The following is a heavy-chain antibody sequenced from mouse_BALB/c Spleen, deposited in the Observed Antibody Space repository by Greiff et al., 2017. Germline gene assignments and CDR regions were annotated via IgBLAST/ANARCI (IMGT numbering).Heavy chain of an antibody. CDR2: ISYDGSN. Sequence: EVHLVESGPGLVKPSQSLSLTCSVTGYSITSGYYWNWIRQFPGNKLEWMGYISYDGSNNYNPSLKNRISITRDTSKNQFFLKLNSVTTEDTATYYCARGYYGSSYEFAYWGQGTLVTVSA. J-gene: IGHJ3*01. CDR3: ARGYYGSSYEFAY. V-gene: IGHV3-6*02. D-gene: IGHD1-1*01. CDR1: GYSITSGYY.